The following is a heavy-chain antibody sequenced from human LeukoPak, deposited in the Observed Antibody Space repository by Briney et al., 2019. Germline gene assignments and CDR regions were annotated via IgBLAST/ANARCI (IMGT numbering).Heavy chain of an antibody. Sequence: ASVKVSCKASGYTFAKYAIHWVRQAPGQRLEWMGWINAGNGDTRYSQKFQGGVTLTRDTSASTAYMELSSLRSEDTAVYYCARQHDLWKNYCFDYWGQGTQVTVSS. D-gene: IGHD3-3*01. V-gene: IGHV1-3*01. CDR1: GYTFAKYA. J-gene: IGHJ4*02. CDR2: INAGNGDT. CDR3: ARQHDLWKNYCFDY.